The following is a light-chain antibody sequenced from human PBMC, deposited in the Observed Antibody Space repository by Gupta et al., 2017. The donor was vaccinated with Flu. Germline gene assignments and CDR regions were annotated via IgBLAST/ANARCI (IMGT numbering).Light chain of an antibody. CDR2: AVT. CDR3: SSFSGSINLWV. CDR1: NDVGGYNY. V-gene: IGLV2-8*01. Sequence: NDVGGYNYVSWYQQHPGEAPKLIIDAVTQRPSGVPDRFSGSKAGNTASLSVSDLQAEDEADYYCSSFSGSINLWVFGGGTKLTVL. J-gene: IGLJ3*02.